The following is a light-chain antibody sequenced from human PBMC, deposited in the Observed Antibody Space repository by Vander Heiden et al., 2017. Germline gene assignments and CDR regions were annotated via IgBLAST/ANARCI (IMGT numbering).Light chain of an antibody. CDR2: EVS. J-gene: IGLJ1*01. CDR1: SSDVGDYNY. CDR3: SSYASSNNYV. Sequence: QSALTQPPSASGSPGQSVTISCTGTSSDVGDYNYVSWYQQHPGKAPRVIIYEVSKRPSGVPDRFSGSKSGNTASLTVSGLQVEDEADYYCSSYASSNNYVFGSGTKVTVL. V-gene: IGLV2-8*01.